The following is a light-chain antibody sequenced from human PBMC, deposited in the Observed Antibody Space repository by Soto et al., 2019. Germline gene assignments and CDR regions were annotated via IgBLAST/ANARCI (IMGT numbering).Light chain of an antibody. CDR2: SHN. V-gene: IGLV1-44*01. CDR1: SSNIGSNP. CDR3: GAWDDRLNGYV. J-gene: IGLJ1*01. Sequence: QSVLTQPPSASGTPGQRVTISCSGISSNIGSNPVNWFQQLPGSAPKLLIYSHNQRPSGVPDRFSGSKSGTSASLAISGLQYEDEAAYYCGAWDDRLNGYVFGTGTKLTVL.